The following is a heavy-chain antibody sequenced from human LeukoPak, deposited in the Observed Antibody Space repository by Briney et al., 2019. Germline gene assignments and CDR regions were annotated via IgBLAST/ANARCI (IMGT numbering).Heavy chain of an antibody. J-gene: IGHJ1*01. D-gene: IGHD3-16*01. V-gene: IGHV1-18*01. Sequence: ASVKVSCKASGYTFSSYAISWMRQAPGQGLEWMGWISADNGNTNYAQKLRGRVTMTTDTSTSTAYMELRSLRSDDTALYYCARGPMIPQYFHYWGQGTLVTVSS. CDR3: ARGPMIPQYFHY. CDR2: ISADNGNT. CDR1: GYTFSSYA.